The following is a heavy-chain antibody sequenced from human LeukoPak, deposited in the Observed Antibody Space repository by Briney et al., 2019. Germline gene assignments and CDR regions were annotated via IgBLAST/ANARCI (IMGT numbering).Heavy chain of an antibody. V-gene: IGHV6-1*01. CDR3: ARAQAYSGRIFDY. CDR2: TYYRSKLYN. Sequence: SQTLSLTCVISGDSVSSNSAAWNWIRQSPSRGLEWLGRTYYRSKLYNEYAVSVKSRITINPDTSKNQFSLQLNSVTPEDTAVYYCARAQAYSGRIFDYWGQGTLVTVSS. D-gene: IGHD1-26*01. CDR1: GDSVSSNSAA. J-gene: IGHJ4*02.